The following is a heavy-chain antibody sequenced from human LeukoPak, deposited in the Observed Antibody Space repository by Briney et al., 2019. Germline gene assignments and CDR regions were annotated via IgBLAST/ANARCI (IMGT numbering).Heavy chain of an antibody. CDR2: ITSTSSTV. V-gene: IGHV3-48*01. J-gene: IGHJ3*02. CDR3: ARIDAFDI. Sequence: SGGSLRLSCAASGFTFSDYSMNWVRQAPGKGLEWVSYITSTSSTVYYADSVKGRFTVSRDNAKNSQYLQMNSLRAEDTAVYYCARIDAFDIWGQGTMVTVSS. CDR1: GFTFSDYS.